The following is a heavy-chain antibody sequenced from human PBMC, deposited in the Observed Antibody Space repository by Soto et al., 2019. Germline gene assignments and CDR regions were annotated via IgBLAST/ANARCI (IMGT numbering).Heavy chain of an antibody. CDR2: IIPIFGTA. CDR1: GGTFSSYA. J-gene: IGHJ6*02. D-gene: IGHD5-12*01. Sequence: SVKVSCKASGGTFSSYAISWVRQAPGKGLEWMGGIIPIFGTANYAQKFQGRVTITADESTSTAYMELSSLRSEDTAVYYCARDRTEMATITGLDFGMDVWGQGTTVTVSS. V-gene: IGHV1-69*13. CDR3: ARDRTEMATITGLDFGMDV.